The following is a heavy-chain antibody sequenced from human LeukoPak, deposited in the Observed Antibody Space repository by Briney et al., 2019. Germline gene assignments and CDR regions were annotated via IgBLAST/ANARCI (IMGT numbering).Heavy chain of an antibody. D-gene: IGHD2-21*01. J-gene: IGHJ4*02. CDR2: IRSNGPDI. CDR3: VRATCDDQPFDL. CDR1: GFTFRNYL. V-gene: IGHV3-64*01. Sequence: GGSLRLSCTASGFTFRNYLMHWVRQAPGKALEYISSIRSNGPDIYIAKPLKHSFSLSIDNSKNPLNLEIDSLRSDDMALHYCVRATCDDQPFDLWGQGTVVSVFS.